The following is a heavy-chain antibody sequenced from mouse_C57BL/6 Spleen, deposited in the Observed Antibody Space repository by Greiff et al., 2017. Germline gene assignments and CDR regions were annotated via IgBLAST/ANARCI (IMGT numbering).Heavy chain of an antibody. CDR2: IDPSDSYT. Sequence: QVQLQQPGAELVMPGASVKLSCKASGYTFTSYWMHWVKQRPGQGLEWIGEIDPSDSYTNYNQKFKGKSTLTVDKSSSTAYMQLSSLTSEDSAVYYCARHWDAFDYCGQGTTLTVSS. CDR3: ARHWDAFDY. CDR1: GYTFTSYW. V-gene: IGHV1-69*01. J-gene: IGHJ2*01. D-gene: IGHD4-1*01.